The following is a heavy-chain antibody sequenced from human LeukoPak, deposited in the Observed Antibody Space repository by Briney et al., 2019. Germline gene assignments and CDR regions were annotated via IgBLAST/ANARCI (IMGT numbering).Heavy chain of an antibody. J-gene: IGHJ3*02. V-gene: IGHV4-39*01. Sequence: SETLSLTCTVSGGSISSSSNYYWGWIRQPPGKGLEWIGSIYYSGITYYNPSLKSQFTISVDTSKNQFSLKLSSVTAADTAVYYCARSRGFISGWYIGAFDMWGQGTMVTVPS. CDR1: GGSISSSSNYY. CDR3: ARSRGFISGWYIGAFDM. D-gene: IGHD6-19*01. CDR2: IYYSGIT.